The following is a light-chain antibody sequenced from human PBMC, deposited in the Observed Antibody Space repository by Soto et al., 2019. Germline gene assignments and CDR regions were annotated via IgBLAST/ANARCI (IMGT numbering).Light chain of an antibody. CDR1: QNINNW. V-gene: IGKV1-5*01. CDR3: QQYNSYPST. Sequence: DKVTITFLASQNINNWIAWYQQKPGKAPKFLIFDASNLETGVPSRFSGSGSGTDFTLTITSLQPDDFATYYCQQYNSYPSTFGQGTKVDIK. CDR2: DAS. J-gene: IGKJ1*01.